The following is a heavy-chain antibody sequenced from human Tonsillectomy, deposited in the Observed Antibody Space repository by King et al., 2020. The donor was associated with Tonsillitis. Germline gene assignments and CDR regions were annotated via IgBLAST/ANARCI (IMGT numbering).Heavy chain of an antibody. V-gene: IGHV2-26*01. CDR2: IFSNDEK. D-gene: IGHD4-17*01. CDR1: GFSLSNARMS. CDR3: ARVTTVTKSFYYYGMDV. J-gene: IGHJ6*02. Sequence: VTLKESGPVLGKPTETLTLTCTVSGFSLSNARMSVSLIRQPPGKALEWLAHIFSNDEKSYITSLKSRLTISKDTSKSQVVLTMTNMDPVDTATYYCARVTTVTKSFYYYGMDVWGQGTTVTVSS.